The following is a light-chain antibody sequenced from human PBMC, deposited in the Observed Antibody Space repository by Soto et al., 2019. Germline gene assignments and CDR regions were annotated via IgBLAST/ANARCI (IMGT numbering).Light chain of an antibody. J-gene: IGKJ2*01. Sequence: DIQMTHSPSTLSASVGDRVSITCRASQSLNSWLAWYQQKPGKAPKLLIYKTSTLESGVPSRFSGSGSGTEFTLTISNLQPDDFATYYCQQYNTYSFGQGTKLEIK. CDR1: QSLNSW. CDR2: KTS. V-gene: IGKV1-5*03. CDR3: QQYNTYS.